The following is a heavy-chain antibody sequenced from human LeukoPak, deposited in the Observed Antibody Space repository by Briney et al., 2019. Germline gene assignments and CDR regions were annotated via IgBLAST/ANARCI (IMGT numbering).Heavy chain of an antibody. CDR3: ASHAGDLFTGFDY. CDR2: IYYSGST. CDR1: GGSISSSNYY. J-gene: IGHJ4*02. Sequence: SETLSLTCTVSGGSISSSNYYWGWIRQPPGKGLEWIGSIYYSGSTYYNPSLKSRVIISVDTSKNQFSLKLSSVTAADTAVYYCASHAGDLFTGFDYWGQGTLVTVSS. V-gene: IGHV4-39*01. D-gene: IGHD3-9*01.